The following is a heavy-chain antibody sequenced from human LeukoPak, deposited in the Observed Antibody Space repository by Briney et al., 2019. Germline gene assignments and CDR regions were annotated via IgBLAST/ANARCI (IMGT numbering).Heavy chain of an antibody. D-gene: IGHD1-1*01. Sequence: SETVSLTCTVSGHSISSDYYWALVRQPPGKGLEWIGSIYHSGSTYYGPALNRRVTILVDTSKNQFSLKLSCVTAADTAVYYCTRDPGYARYMDVWGRGTTVTVSS. CDR3: TRDPGYARYMDV. CDR1: GHSISSDYY. V-gene: IGHV4-38-2*02. J-gene: IGHJ6*04. CDR2: IYHSGST.